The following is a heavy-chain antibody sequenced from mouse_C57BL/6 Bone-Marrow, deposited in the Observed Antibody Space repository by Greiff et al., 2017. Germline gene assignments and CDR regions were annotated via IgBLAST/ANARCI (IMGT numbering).Heavy chain of an antibody. J-gene: IGHJ4*01. V-gene: IGHV2-9*01. CDR1: GFSLTSYG. CDR3: GGSSRYRGY. D-gene: IGHD3-2*02. CDR2: IWGGGST. Sequence: VTLVESGPGLVAPSQSLSITCTVSGFSLTSYGVDWVRQPPGKGLEWLGVIWGGGSTNYNSAPISRLCISKDNSKSQVVLKMSSLQTDDTAMDYCGGSSRYRGYRGQRTSVTLSS.